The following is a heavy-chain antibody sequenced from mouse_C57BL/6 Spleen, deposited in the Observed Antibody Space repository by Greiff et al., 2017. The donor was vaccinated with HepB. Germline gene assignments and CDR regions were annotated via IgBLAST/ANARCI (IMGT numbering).Heavy chain of an antibody. CDR1: GFTFSSYA. Sequence: EVQGVESGGGLVKPGGSLKLSCAASGFTFSSYAMSWVRQTPEKRLEWVATISDGGSYTYYPDNVKGRFTISRDNAKNNLYLQMSHLKSEDTAMYYCARGGTVATRYFDYWGQGTTLTVSS. V-gene: IGHV5-4*01. CDR3: ARGGTVATRYFDY. CDR2: ISDGGSYT. J-gene: IGHJ2*01. D-gene: IGHD1-1*02.